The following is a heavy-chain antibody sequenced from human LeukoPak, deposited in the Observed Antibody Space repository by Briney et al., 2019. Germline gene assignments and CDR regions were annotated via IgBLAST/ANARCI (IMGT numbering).Heavy chain of an antibody. CDR3: AGGGPTLGHWFDP. CDR1: GGSISSGDYY. Sequence: SETLSLTCTVSGGSISSGDYYWSWIRQPPGKGLEWIGYIYYSGSTFYNPSLKSRVTISIDTSKNQFSLELSSVTAPDTAVYFCAGGGPTLGHWFDPWGQGTLVTVSS. CDR2: IYYSGST. J-gene: IGHJ5*02. V-gene: IGHV4-30-4*01. D-gene: IGHD3-16*01.